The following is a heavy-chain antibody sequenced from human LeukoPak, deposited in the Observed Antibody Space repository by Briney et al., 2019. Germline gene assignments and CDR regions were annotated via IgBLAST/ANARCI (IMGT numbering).Heavy chain of an antibody. CDR3: ARDLGLYYYDSSGYYYSGAFDI. CDR2: ISAYNGNT. D-gene: IGHD3-22*01. CDR1: GYTFTSYG. V-gene: IGHV1-18*01. J-gene: IGHJ3*02. Sequence: GASVKVSCKASGYTFTSYGISWVRQAPGQGLEWMGWISAYNGNTNYAQKLQGRVTMTTDTSTSTAYMELRSLRSDDTAVYYCARDLGLYYYDSSGYYYSGAFDIWGQGTMVTVSS.